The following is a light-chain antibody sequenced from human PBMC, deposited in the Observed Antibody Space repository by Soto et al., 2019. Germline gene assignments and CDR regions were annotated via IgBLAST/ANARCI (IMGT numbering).Light chain of an antibody. CDR3: QQSHSIPYT. CDR1: QTISTY. CDR2: AAS. V-gene: IGKV1-39*01. Sequence: DIQMTQSPSSLSASVGDRVTITCRASQTISTYLNWYQQNPGKAPKLLIYAASTLQSGVPSRFSGSGSGTEFTLTISRLQPEDFTTYYCQQSHSIPYTFGQGTKLEIK. J-gene: IGKJ2*01.